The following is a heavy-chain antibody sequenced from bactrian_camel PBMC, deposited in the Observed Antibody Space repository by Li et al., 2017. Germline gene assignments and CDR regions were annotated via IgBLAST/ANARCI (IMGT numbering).Heavy chain of an antibody. CDR2: IDSGSTT. D-gene: IGHD6*01. CDR1: GFTFDETE. Sequence: HVQLVESGGGSVQGGESLRLSCTANGFTFDETEMHWYRQGPGKEREGVVAIDSGSTTNYADSAKGRFTVSEDSAKNTLYLQMNNLTPEDTGMYYCAAIGAWYDCESDSDSADFLVWGPGTQVTVS. J-gene: IGHJ6*01. CDR3: AAIGAWYDCESDSDSADFLV. V-gene: IGHV3S55*01.